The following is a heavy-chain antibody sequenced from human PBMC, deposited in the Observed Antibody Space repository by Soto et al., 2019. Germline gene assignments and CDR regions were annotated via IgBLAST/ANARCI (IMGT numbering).Heavy chain of an antibody. Sequence: PGGSLRLSCAASGFALSTSRMHWVRQAPGKGLVWVSHIEGDGITANYADSVKGRFTISRDHAMNTVYLQMNDLRAEDTAMYYCARDPRGNSNANFDYWGLGTLVTVSS. CDR2: IEGDGITA. CDR3: ARDPRGNSNANFDY. V-gene: IGHV3-74*01. CDR1: GFALSTSR. D-gene: IGHD1-1*01. J-gene: IGHJ4*02.